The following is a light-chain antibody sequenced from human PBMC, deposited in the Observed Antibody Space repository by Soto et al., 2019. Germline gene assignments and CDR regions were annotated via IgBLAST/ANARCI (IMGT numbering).Light chain of an antibody. CDR1: QSVSSY. J-gene: IGKJ5*01. CDR2: DAS. V-gene: IGKV3-11*01. Sequence: EIVMTQSPATLSVSPGERATLSCRASQSVSSYLAWYQQKPGQAPRLLIYDASNRATGIPARFSGSGSGTDFTLTISSLEPEDFAVYYCQQYNDWPLTFGQGTRLEI. CDR3: QQYNDWPLT.